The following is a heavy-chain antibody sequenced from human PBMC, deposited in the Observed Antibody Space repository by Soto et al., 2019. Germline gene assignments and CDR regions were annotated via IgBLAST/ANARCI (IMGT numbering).Heavy chain of an antibody. J-gene: IGHJ5*02. V-gene: IGHV4-34*01. CDR3: ARAVYFHGSGYYYGGATGFAP. CDR1: GGSFSGYY. CDR2: INHSGST. Sequence: SETLSLTCAVYGGSFSGYYWSWIRQPPGKGLEWIGEINHSGSTNYNPSLKSRVTISVDTSKNQFSLKLSSVTAADTAVYYCARAVYFHGSGYYYGGATGFAPWGQGTLVPVSP. D-gene: IGHD3-22*01.